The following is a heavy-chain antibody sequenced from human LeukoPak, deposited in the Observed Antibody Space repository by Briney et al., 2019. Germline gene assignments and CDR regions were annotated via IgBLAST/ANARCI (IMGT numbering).Heavy chain of an antibody. J-gene: IGHJ4*02. Sequence: GGSLRLSCAAYGFTFSNAWMSWVRQAPGKGLEWVGRIKSKTDGGTTDYAAPVKGRFTISRDDSKNTLYLQMNSLKTEDTAVYYCTTDQVGSSWPYYFDYWGQGTLVTVSS. CDR2: IKSKTDGGTT. D-gene: IGHD6-13*01. CDR1: GFTFSNAW. V-gene: IGHV3-15*01. CDR3: TTDQVGSSWPYYFDY.